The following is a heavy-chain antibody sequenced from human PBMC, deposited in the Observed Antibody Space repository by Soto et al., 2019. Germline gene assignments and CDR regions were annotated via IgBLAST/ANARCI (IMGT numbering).Heavy chain of an antibody. J-gene: IGHJ4*02. V-gene: IGHV4-31*03. D-gene: IGHD3-3*01. CDR2: IYYSGST. Sequence: PSETLSLTCTVSGGSISSGGYYWSWIRQHPGKGLEWIGHIYYSGSTYYNPSLKSRVTISVDTSKNQFSLKLSSVTAADTAVYYCARAKRITIFGVVILAQQQYYFDYWGQGTLVTVSS. CDR1: GGSISSGGYY. CDR3: ARAKRITIFGVVILAQQQYYFDY.